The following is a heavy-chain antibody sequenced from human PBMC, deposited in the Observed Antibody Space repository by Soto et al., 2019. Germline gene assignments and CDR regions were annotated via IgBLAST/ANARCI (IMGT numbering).Heavy chain of an antibody. CDR1: GYSFSTYW. CDR3: ARQPDYNILTGYLYYFDY. CDR2: IYPGDSDT. Sequence: GESLKISCTGSGYSFSTYWNAWVRQMPGKGLEWMGIIYPGDSDTRYSPSFQGQVTISADTSTKTAYLQWSSLKASDTAIYYCARQPDYNILTGYLYYFDYWGQGTLVTVSS. V-gene: IGHV5-51*01. J-gene: IGHJ4*02. D-gene: IGHD3-9*01.